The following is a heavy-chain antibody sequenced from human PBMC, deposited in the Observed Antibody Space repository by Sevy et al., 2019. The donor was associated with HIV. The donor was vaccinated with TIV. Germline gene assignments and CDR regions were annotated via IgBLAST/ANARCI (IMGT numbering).Heavy chain of an antibody. V-gene: IGHV3-9*01. CDR1: GFTFDDYA. D-gene: IGHD3-22*01. CDR3: AKDYYDSSGPDAFDI. CDR2: ISWNSGSI. Sequence: GGSLRLSCAAFGFTFDDYAMHWVRQAPGKGLEWVSGISWNSGSIGYADSVKGRFTISRDNAKNSLYLQMNSLRAEDTALYYCAKDYYDSSGPDAFDIWGQGTMVTVSS. J-gene: IGHJ3*02.